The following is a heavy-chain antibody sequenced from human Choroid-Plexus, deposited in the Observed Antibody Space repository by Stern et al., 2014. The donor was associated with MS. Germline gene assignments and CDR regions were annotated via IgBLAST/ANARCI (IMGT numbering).Heavy chain of an antibody. CDR3: ARDQRGITIFGVVTDYYYLGMDX. CDR2: INPNTGGT. V-gene: IGHV1-2*02. J-gene: IGHJ6*02. D-gene: IGHD3-3*01. Sequence: QVQLVQSGAEVKKPGASVKVSCKTSGYIFTGYYIHCVRQAPGQGLEWMSWINPNTGGTKYAQEFQGRVTMSRDTSISTAYVELSSLTSDDTAVYYCARDQRGITIFGVVTDYYYLGMDXXGQGTTVTVSS. CDR1: GYIFTGYY.